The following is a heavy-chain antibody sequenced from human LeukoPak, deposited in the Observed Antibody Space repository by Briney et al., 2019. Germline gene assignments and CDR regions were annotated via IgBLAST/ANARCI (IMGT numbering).Heavy chain of an antibody. CDR1: GFTFNNYW. Sequence: EGSLRLSCAASGFTFNNYWMTWVRQAPGKGLERVANIKEDGSDKYYLGSVKGRFTISRDNAKNSLYLQMSSLSAEDTALYYCAREVPGAMNAFDIWGQGTMVTVSS. V-gene: IGHV3-7*01. D-gene: IGHD2-2*01. J-gene: IGHJ3*02. CDR2: IKEDGSDK. CDR3: AREVPGAMNAFDI.